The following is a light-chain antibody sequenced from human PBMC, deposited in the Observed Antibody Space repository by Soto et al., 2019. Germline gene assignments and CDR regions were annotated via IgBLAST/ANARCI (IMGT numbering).Light chain of an antibody. V-gene: IGLV2-8*01. CDR3: SSYAGSSNV. CDR1: SSDVGGYNY. CDR2: EVN. J-gene: IGLJ1*01. Sequence: QSALTQPPSASGSPGQSVAISCTGTSSDVGGYNYVSWYQQHPGKAPKLMIYEVNKRPSGVPDRFSGSKSGTTASLTVSGLQAEDEADYACSSYAGSSNVFGTGTKLTVL.